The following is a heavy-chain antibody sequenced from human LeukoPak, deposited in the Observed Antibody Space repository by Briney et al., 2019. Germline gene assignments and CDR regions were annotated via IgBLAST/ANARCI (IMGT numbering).Heavy chain of an antibody. CDR2: IKQDGSEK. J-gene: IGHJ3*02. V-gene: IGHV3-7*01. CDR3: ARDVGASAPDAFDI. D-gene: IGHD1-26*01. Sequence: PGGSLRLSCAASGFTFSSYWMSWVRQAPGKGLEWVANIKQDGSEKYYVDSVKGRFTISRDNAKNSLYLQMKSLRAEDTDVYYCARDVGASAPDAFDIWGQGTMVTVSS. CDR1: GFTFSSYW.